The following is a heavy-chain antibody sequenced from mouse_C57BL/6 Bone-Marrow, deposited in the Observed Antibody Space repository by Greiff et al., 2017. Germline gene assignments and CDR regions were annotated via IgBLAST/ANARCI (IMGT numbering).Heavy chain of an antibody. CDR1: GYTFTSYN. D-gene: IGHD1-1*01. V-gene: IGHV1-12*01. CDR3: ASGVGNYASSGYDFDY. CDR2: IYPGNGDT. Sequence: LQQSGAELVRPGASVKMSCKASGYTFTSYNMHWVKQTPRKGLEWIGAIYPGNGDTYYNQKFKGKATLTVDNSSSPAYLQLSSLTSDDSAVYFCASGVGNYASSGYDFDYWGQGTPLTVSS. J-gene: IGHJ2*01.